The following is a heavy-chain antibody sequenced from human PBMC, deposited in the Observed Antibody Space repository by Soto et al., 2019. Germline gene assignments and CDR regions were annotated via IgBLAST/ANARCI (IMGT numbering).Heavy chain of an antibody. J-gene: IGHJ3*02. CDR3: ARGIPREIRLGGNLGVRNYDAFDI. CDR2: IVPIIGAA. CDR1: GGTFSSYA. Sequence: QVQLVQSGAEVKKPGSSVKVSCKASGGTFSSYAISWVRQSPGQGLECMGGIVPIIGAAQYADKFRARVHIIADEFTSTASMAISSLRYDDTDVYYCARGIPREIRLGGNLGVRNYDAFDIRYLETMVTDSS. V-gene: IGHV1-69*01. D-gene: IGHD3-16*01.